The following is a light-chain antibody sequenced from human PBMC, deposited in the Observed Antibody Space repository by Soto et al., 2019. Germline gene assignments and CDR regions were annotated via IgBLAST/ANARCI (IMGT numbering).Light chain of an antibody. CDR2: EVS. J-gene: IGLJ1*01. CDR3: SSYTTSGTLYV. Sequence: QSVLTQPASVSGTPGQSITISCTGSNSDVGIYDFVSWYQHHPGRAPKLIVSEVSHRPSGVSNRFSGSKSGNTASLTISGLQSEDEADYYCSSYTTSGTLYVFGTGTKLTVL. V-gene: IGLV2-14*01. CDR1: NSDVGIYDF.